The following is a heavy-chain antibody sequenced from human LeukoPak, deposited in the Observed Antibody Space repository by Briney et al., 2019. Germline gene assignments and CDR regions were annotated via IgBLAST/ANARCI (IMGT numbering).Heavy chain of an antibody. D-gene: IGHD1-26*01. V-gene: IGHV3-23*01. CDR1: GFTFSNYA. Sequence: GGSLRLSCAASGFTFSNYAVSWVRQAPGKGLDLVSAISGSGGSTYYADYVKGRFTISRDNSKNTLYLQMNSLRAEDTAVYYCASWELRPRGNDAFDIWGQGTMVTVSS. J-gene: IGHJ3*02. CDR3: ASWELRPRGNDAFDI. CDR2: ISGSGGST.